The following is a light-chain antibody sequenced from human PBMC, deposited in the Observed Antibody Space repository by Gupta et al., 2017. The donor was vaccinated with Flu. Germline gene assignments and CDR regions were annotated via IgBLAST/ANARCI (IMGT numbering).Light chain of an antibody. CDR2: EVY. CDR1: SSDVGGYNY. CDR3: ISDASSNNLL. Sequence: ALTQPPTASGSPVPSVTISCTVPSSDVGGYNYVSWYHQHPGKAPILLIFEVYRRTAGAAGRFSVSLAGNTASLTVSAPEAEEDAVYYYISDASSNNLLFGGGTKLTVL. V-gene: IGLV2-8*01. J-gene: IGLJ2*01.